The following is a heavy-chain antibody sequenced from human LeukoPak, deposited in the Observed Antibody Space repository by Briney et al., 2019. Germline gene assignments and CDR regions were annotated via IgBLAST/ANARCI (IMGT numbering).Heavy chain of an antibody. CDR2: VFTSGTT. Sequence: SETLSLTCTVSGGSISSGGYSSWIRHPAGKGLEWIGCVFTSGTTTSTPSLKSRVTISVETSKNQSSLILTSVTAADTAVYCCARERWFGELSPSVPNYYYYYYMDVWGKGTTVTISS. J-gene: IGHJ6*03. CDR3: ARERWFGELSPSVPNYYYYYYMDV. CDR1: GGSISSGGY. D-gene: IGHD3-10*01. V-gene: IGHV4-61*02.